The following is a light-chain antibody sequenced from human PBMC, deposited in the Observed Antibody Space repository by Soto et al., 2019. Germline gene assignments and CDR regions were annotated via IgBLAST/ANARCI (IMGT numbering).Light chain of an antibody. CDR2: GAS. Sequence: DIQLTQSPPTLSASVGDRVTITCRASQSIRYYLAWYQQLPGKAPKLLIYGASSLQSGVPSRFSGSGFGTEFSLTISSLQPDDFATYFCQHHNSYSQTFGQGTKVDI. CDR3: QHHNSYSQT. CDR1: QSIRYY. J-gene: IGKJ1*01. V-gene: IGKV1-5*01.